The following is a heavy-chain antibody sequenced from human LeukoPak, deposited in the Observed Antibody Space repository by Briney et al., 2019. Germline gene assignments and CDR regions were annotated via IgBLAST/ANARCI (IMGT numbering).Heavy chain of an antibody. CDR1: GFTFSSYA. CDR3: ARDQASTGNRIAGATAFDY. J-gene: IGHJ4*02. CDR2: ISYDGSNK. Sequence: GRSLRLSCAASGFTFSSYAMHWVRQAPGKGLEWVAVISYDGSNKYYADSVKGRFTISRDNSKNTLYLQMNSLRAEDTAVYYCARDQASTGNRIAGATAFDYWGQGTLVTVSS. V-gene: IGHV3-30-3*01. D-gene: IGHD1-26*01.